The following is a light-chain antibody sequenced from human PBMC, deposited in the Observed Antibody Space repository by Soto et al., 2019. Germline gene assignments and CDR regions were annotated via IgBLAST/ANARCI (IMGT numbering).Light chain of an antibody. CDR3: QQYNKWPPT. CDR1: QSVSSN. Sequence: EIVMTQSPATLSVSPGERATLSCRASQSVSSNLAWYQPKPGRAPRLLIYGASTRDTGIPARFRGSGSGTEFTRTISSLQSEDCAVYYCQQYNKWPPTSGQGSKVEIK. V-gene: IGKV3-15*01. CDR2: GAS. J-gene: IGKJ1*01.